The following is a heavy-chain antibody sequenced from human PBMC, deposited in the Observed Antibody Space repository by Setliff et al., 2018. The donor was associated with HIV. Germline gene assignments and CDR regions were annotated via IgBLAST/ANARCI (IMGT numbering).Heavy chain of an antibody. J-gene: IGHJ4*02. Sequence: GESLKISCAASGFTFSNAWMSWVRQAPGKGLEWVGRIKSKTDGGTTDYVAPVKGRFAISRDDSKNTLYLQMNSLKTEDTAVYYCTTIQKLTTPVDYWGQGTPVTVSS. CDR2: IKSKTDGGTT. CDR1: GFTFSNAW. D-gene: IGHD4-17*01. V-gene: IGHV3-15*01. CDR3: TTIQKLTTPVDY.